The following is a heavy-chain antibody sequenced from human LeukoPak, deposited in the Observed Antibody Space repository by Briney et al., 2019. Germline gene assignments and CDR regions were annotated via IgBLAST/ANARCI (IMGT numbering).Heavy chain of an antibody. CDR3: TRTRGPSYGSSWFDY. Sequence: GGSLRLSCAASGFTFSNYWMHWVRQAPGKGLVWVSRINSDGSSTSYADSMKGRFTISRDNAMNTLHLQMNSLRAEDTAVYYCTRTRGPSYGSSWFDYWGQGALVTVSS. CDR1: GFTFSNYW. V-gene: IGHV3-74*01. J-gene: IGHJ4*02. D-gene: IGHD6-13*01. CDR2: INSDGSST.